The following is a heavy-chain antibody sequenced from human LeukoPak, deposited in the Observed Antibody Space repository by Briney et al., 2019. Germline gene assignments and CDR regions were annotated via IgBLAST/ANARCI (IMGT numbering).Heavy chain of an antibody. Sequence: GGSLRLSCAASGFTFSSYEMNWVRQAPGKGLEWVSYISSSGSTIYYADSVKGRFTISRDNAKNSLYLQMNSLRAEDTAVYYCARDGDWKNFDYWGQGTLVTVSS. J-gene: IGHJ4*02. D-gene: IGHD2-21*02. V-gene: IGHV3-48*03. CDR1: GFTFSSYE. CDR2: ISSSGSTI. CDR3: ARDGDWKNFDY.